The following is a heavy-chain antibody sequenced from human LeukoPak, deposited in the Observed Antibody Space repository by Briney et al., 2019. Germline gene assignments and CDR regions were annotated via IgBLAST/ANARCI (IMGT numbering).Heavy chain of an antibody. CDR1: GYTFTTSW. J-gene: IGHJ4*02. V-gene: IGHV5-51*01. Sequence: GESLKISCQGFGYTFTTSWIGWVRQLPGKGLEWMAIIYAGNSDTKYSPSFQGQVSISTDRSISTAYLQWSSLQASDTAIYYCAGAAAGTAIDSWGQGTLVTVSS. CDR2: IYAGNSDT. D-gene: IGHD6-13*01. CDR3: AGAAAGTAIDS.